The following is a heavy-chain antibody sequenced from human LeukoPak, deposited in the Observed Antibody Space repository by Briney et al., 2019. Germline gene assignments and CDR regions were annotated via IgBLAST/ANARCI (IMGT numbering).Heavy chain of an antibody. D-gene: IGHD2-2*01. CDR1: GYTFTSYY. V-gene: IGHV1-46*01. CDR2: INPSGGST. Sequence: ASVKVSCKASGYTFTSYYMHWVRQAPGQGLEWMGIINPSGGSTSYAQKFQGRVTMTRDTSTSTVYMELSSLRSEDTAVYYCARSIVVVPAAPYYFDYWGQGTLATVSS. J-gene: IGHJ4*02. CDR3: ARSIVVVPAAPYYFDY.